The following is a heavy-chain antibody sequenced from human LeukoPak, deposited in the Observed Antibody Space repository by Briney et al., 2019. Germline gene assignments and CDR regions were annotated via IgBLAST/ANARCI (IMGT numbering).Heavy chain of an antibody. CDR2: ISSSSSYI. CDR3: ARDSEGSSWAYYFDY. D-gene: IGHD6-13*01. Sequence: KTGGSLRLSCAASGFTFSSYSMNWVRQAPGKGLEWVSSISSSSSYIYYADSVKGRFTISRDNAKNSLYLQMNSLRAEDTAVYCCARDSEGSSWAYYFDYWGQGTLVTVSS. V-gene: IGHV3-21*01. J-gene: IGHJ4*02. CDR1: GFTFSSYS.